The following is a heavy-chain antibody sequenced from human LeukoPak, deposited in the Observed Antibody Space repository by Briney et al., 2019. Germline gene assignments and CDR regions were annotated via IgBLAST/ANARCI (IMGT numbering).Heavy chain of an antibody. V-gene: IGHV3-23*01. D-gene: IGHD2-21*02. CDR1: GFTFSSYA. CDR2: ISGSGGST. Sequence: GGSLRLSCAASGFTFSSYATSWVRQAPGKGLEWVSAISGSGGSTYYADSVKGRFTISRDNSKNTLYLQMNSLRADDTAVYYGAKGGYCGGDCFFRLDYWGQGTLVTVSS. J-gene: IGHJ4*02. CDR3: AKGGYCGGDCFFRLDY.